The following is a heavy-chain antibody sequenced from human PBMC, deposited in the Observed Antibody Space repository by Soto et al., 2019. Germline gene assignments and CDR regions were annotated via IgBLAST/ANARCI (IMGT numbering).Heavy chain of an antibody. CDR3: LGHGSGLHRILY. Sequence: EVQLVESGGGLVQPGGSLRLSCAASGFTFSSYSMNWVRQAPGKGLEWVSYISSSSSTIYYADSVKGRFPISRDNAKNSRYLQVNSLRAEDTAVYDCLGHGSGLHRILYWGQGTLVTVSS. CDR2: ISSSSSTI. V-gene: IGHV3-48*01. CDR1: GFTFSSYS. D-gene: IGHD3-10*01. J-gene: IGHJ4*02.